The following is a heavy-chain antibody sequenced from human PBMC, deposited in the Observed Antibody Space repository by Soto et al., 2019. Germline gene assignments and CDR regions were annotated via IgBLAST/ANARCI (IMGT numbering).Heavy chain of an antibody. Sequence: SETLSLTCTVSGGSISSYYWSWIRQPPGKGLEWVGYIYYSGSTNYNPSLKSRVTISVDTSKNQFSLKLSSVTAADTAVYYCARQGTIRFLEWLFSYPLFDYWGQGTLVTVSS. CDR1: GGSISSYY. V-gene: IGHV4-59*08. CDR2: IYYSGST. J-gene: IGHJ4*02. CDR3: ARQGTIRFLEWLFSYPLFDY. D-gene: IGHD3-3*01.